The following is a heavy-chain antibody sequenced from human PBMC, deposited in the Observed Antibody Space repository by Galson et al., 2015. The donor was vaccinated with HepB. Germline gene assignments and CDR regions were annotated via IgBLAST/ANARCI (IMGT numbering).Heavy chain of an antibody. J-gene: IGHJ3*02. D-gene: IGHD5-12*01. CDR1: GFSLSTRGVG. CDR3: AHRIQTRVRGYSGYDWADAFDI. Sequence: PALVKPTQTLTLTCTFSGFSLSTRGVGVGWIRQPPGKALEWLALIYWDDDKRYSPSLKSRLTITKDTSKNQVVLTMTNMDPVDTATYYCAHRIQTRVRGYSGYDWADAFDIWGQGTMVTVSS. CDR2: IYWDDDK. V-gene: IGHV2-5*02.